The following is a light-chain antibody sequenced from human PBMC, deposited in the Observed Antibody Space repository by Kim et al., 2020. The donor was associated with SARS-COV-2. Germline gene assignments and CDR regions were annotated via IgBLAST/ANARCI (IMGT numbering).Light chain of an antibody. J-gene: IGKJ4*01. V-gene: IGKV4-1*01. CDR1: QSVLYSSKNKNY. CDR2: WAS. Sequence: ATNNCKSSQSVLYSSKNKNYLAWCQQKPGQPPKLLIYWASTRESGVPDRFSGGESGADFSLSISSLQAEDVAVYYCQQYYSTPRTFGGGTKVDIK. CDR3: QQYYSTPRT.